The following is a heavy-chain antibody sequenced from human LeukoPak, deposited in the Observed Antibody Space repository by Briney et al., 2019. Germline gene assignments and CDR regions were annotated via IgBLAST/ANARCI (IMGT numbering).Heavy chain of an antibody. J-gene: IGHJ6*02. Sequence: KSSETLSLTCTVSGGSISSYYWSWIRQPPGKGLEWIGYIYYSGSTNYNPSLKSRVTISVDTSKNQFSLKLSSVTAADTAVYYCARHSYGDYYYYYYGMDVWGQGTTVTVSS. D-gene: IGHD4-17*01. CDR2: IYYSGST. CDR3: ARHSYGDYYYYYYGMDV. CDR1: GGSISSYY. V-gene: IGHV4-59*08.